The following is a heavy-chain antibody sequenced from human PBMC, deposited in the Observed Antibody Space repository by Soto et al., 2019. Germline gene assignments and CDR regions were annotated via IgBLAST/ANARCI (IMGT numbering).Heavy chain of an antibody. D-gene: IGHD6-6*01. J-gene: IGHJ6*03. Sequence: VQLVESGGGLVQPGGSPRLSCAASGFTFSSYWMSWVRQAPGKGLEWVANIKQDGSEKYYVDSVKGRFTISRDNAKNSLYLQMNSLRAEDTAVYYCASSSPYYYYYYMDVWGKGTTVTVSS. V-gene: IGHV3-7*01. CDR2: IKQDGSEK. CDR1: GFTFSSYW. CDR3: ASSSPYYYYYYMDV.